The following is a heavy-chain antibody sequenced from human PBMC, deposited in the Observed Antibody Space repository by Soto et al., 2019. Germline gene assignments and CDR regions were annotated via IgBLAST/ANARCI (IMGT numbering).Heavy chain of an antibody. V-gene: IGHV3-23*01. J-gene: IGHJ4*02. CDR1: GXTFRNYP. CDR2: ITFSGGSA. Sequence: GSLRLSCAASGXTFRNYPMSWVRQAPGKGLELVSGITFSGGSAYYADSVRGRFIISRDNSKNTVSVQMNSLRDDDTAVYYFAREPLLTESGPGGFDSWGQGVLGTVSS. CDR3: AREPLLTESGPGGFDS. D-gene: IGHD3-10*01.